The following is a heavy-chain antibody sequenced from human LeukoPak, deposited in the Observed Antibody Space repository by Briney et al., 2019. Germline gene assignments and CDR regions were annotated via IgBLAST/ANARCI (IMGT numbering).Heavy chain of an antibody. CDR3: TRSAGYSSGWYHDY. V-gene: IGHV3-49*04. CDR2: IRSKAYGGTT. CDR1: GFTFGDYA. Sequence: GGSLRFSCTASGFTFGDYAMSWVRQAPGKGLEWVGFIRSKAYGGTTEYAASVKGRFTISRDDSKSIAYLQVNSLKTEDTAVYYCTRSAGYSSGWYHDYWGQGTLVTVSS. J-gene: IGHJ4*02. D-gene: IGHD6-19*01.